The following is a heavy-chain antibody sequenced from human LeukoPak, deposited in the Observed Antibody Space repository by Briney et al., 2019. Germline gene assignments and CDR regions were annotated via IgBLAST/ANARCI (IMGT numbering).Heavy chain of an antibody. Sequence: GGSLRLSCAASGFTFTSYAMSWVRQAPGKGLECVSAISGSGGSTYYADSVKGRFTISRDNSKNTLYLQMNSLRAEDTAVYYCAKSLPGSGSTRTAGGLDPWGQGTLVTVSS. CDR1: GFTFTSYA. J-gene: IGHJ5*02. CDR2: ISGSGGST. D-gene: IGHD3-10*01. V-gene: IGHV3-23*01. CDR3: AKSLPGSGSTRTAGGLDP.